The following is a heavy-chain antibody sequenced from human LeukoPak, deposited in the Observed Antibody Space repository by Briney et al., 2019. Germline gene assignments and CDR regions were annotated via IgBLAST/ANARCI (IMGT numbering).Heavy chain of an antibody. J-gene: IGHJ5*02. V-gene: IGHV4-4*02. D-gene: IGHD3-22*01. Sequence: SETLSLTCAASGGSISSSNWWSWIRQPPGKGLEWIGEINHSGSTNYNPSLKSRVTISVDTSKNQFSLKLSSVTAADTAVYYCARDRIGYDSSGYFNWFDPWGEGTLVTVSS. CDR1: GGSISSSNW. CDR3: ARDRIGYDSSGYFNWFDP. CDR2: INHSGST.